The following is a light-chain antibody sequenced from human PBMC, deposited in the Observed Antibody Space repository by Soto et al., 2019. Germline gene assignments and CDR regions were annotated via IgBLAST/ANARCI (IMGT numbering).Light chain of an antibody. CDR1: QSVSSN. CDR2: GAS. V-gene: IGKV3-15*01. Sequence: EVVITQSPATLSVSPGERATLSCRASQSVSSNLAWYQQKPGQAPRLLIYGASTRATGIPARFSGSGSGTEFTLTISILQSEDFAVYYCQQYNNWPYTFGQGTKLEIK. CDR3: QQYNNWPYT. J-gene: IGKJ2*01.